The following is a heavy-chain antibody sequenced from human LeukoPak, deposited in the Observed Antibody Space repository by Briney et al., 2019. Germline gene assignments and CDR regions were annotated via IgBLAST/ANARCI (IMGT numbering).Heavy chain of an antibody. D-gene: IGHD4-17*01. CDR1: VSGDPISNYY. Sequence: PSETLSLTCTISVSGDPISNYYWSWIRQPAGKGLEYIGRVFTSGATDYNPSLKSRVTMSIGMSKSHFSLRVNSVTAADTAVYYCARAREYGDFFDYWGQGTLVTVSS. CDR3: ARAREYGDFFDY. CDR2: VFTSGAT. V-gene: IGHV4-4*07. J-gene: IGHJ4*02.